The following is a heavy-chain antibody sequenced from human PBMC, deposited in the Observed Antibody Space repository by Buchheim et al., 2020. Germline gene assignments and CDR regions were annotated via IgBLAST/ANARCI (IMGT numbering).Heavy chain of an antibody. D-gene: IGHD2-21*02. J-gene: IGHJ6*02. Sequence: EVQLVESGGGLVKPGGSLRLSCAASGFTFSNAWMSWVRQAPGKGLEWVGRIKSKTDGGTTDYAAPVKGRFTISRDDSKNKLYLQMNSLKTEDTAVYYCTTDHVGDGYTYYYYYYGMDVWGQGTT. CDR2: IKSKTDGGTT. CDR3: TTDHVGDGYTYYYYYYGMDV. CDR1: GFTFSNAW. V-gene: IGHV3-15*01.